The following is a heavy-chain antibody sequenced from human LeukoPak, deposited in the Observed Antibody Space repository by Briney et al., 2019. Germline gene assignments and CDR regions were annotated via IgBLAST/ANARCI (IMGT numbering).Heavy chain of an antibody. J-gene: IGHJ4*02. CDR1: GFTFSSYA. CDR2: ISGSGGST. V-gene: IGHV3-23*01. D-gene: IGHD6-19*01. Sequence: ESGGSLRLSCAASGFTFSSYAMSRVRQAPGKGLEWVSAISGSGGSTYYADSVKGRFTISRDNSKNTLYLQMNSLRAEDTAVYYCAKDSGSGWYPYWGQGTLVTVSS. CDR3: AKDSGSGWYPY.